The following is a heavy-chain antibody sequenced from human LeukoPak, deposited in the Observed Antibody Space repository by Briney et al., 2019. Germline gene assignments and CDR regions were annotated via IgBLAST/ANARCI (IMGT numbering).Heavy chain of an antibody. CDR2: ISSNGGST. CDR1: GFTFSSYA. Sequence: PGGSLRPSCSASGFTFSSYAMHWVRQAPGKGLEYVSAISSNGGSTYYADSVKGRFTISRDNSKNTLYLQMSSLRAEDTAVYYCVKDSFPVGSGWYEFDPWGQGTLVTVSS. J-gene: IGHJ5*02. D-gene: IGHD6-19*01. V-gene: IGHV3-64D*06. CDR3: VKDSFPVGSGWYEFDP.